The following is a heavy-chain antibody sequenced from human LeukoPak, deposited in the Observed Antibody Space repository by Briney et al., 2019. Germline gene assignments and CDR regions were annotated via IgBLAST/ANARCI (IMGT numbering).Heavy chain of an antibody. CDR3: AKDLSYDSSGYYPYFDY. Sequence: GGSLRLSCAASGFTFTSYALSWVRQAPGKGLEWVPAISGSGGSTYYADSVKGRFTISRDSSKNTLYLQMDSLRAEDTAVYYCAKDLSYDSSGYYPYFDYWGQGTLVTVSS. CDR2: ISGSGGST. D-gene: IGHD3-22*01. J-gene: IGHJ4*02. CDR1: GFTFTSYA. V-gene: IGHV3-23*01.